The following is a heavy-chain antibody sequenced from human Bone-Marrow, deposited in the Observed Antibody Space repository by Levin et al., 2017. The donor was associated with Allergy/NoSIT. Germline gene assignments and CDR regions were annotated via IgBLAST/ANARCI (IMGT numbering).Heavy chain of an antibody. CDR2: MRYSGDTT. Sequence: GGSLRLSCAASGFTFSSYTMTSVRQAPGKGLEWVSTMRYSGDTTYYADSVKGRFTISRDSSKDTLFLQMNSLRAEDTAVYYCAKGLYSGSPYRAFDMWGQGTMVSVSS. V-gene: IGHV3-23*01. CDR1: GFTFSSYT. D-gene: IGHD1-26*01. J-gene: IGHJ3*02. CDR3: AKGLYSGSPYRAFDM.